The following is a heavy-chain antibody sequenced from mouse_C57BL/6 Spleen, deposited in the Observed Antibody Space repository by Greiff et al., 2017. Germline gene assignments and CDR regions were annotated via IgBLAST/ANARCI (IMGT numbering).Heavy chain of an antibody. D-gene: IGHD1-1*01. CDR3: ARGGSSWYFDV. CDR2: ISSGSSTI. Sequence: EVQGVESGGGLVKPGGSLKLSCAASGFTFSDYGMHWVRQAPEKGLEWVAYISSGSSTIYYADTVKGRFTISRDNAKNTLFLQMTSLRSEDTAMYYCARGGSSWYFDVWGTGTTVTVSS. V-gene: IGHV5-17*01. CDR1: GFTFSDYG. J-gene: IGHJ1*03.